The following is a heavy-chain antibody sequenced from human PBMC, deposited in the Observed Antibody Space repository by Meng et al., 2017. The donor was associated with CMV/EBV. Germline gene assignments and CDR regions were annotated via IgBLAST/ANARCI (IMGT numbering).Heavy chain of an antibody. CDR2: ISYDGSNK. V-gene: IGHV3-30-3*01. J-gene: IGHJ6*02. CDR3: ARDRGYYDSSGRAPYHYYGMDV. CDR1: GFTFSSYA. D-gene: IGHD3-22*01. Sequence: GESLKISCAASGFTFSSYAMHWVRQAPGKGLEWVAVISYDGSNKYYADSVKGRFTISRDNSKNTLYLQMNSLRAEDTAVYYCARDRGYYDSSGRAPYHYYGMDVWGQGTTVTVSS.